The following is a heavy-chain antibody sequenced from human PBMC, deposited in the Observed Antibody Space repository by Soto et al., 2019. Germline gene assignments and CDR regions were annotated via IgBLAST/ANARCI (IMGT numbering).Heavy chain of an antibody. CDR3: AASPKQSPYYDFWSGYIPWFDP. D-gene: IGHD3-3*01. Sequence: PSETLSLTCTVSDGSISSGGYYWSWIRQHPGKGLEWIGYIYYSGSTYYNPSLKSRVTISVDTSKNQFSLKLSSVTAADTAVYYCAASPKQSPYYDFWSGYIPWFDPWGQGNLVTVSS. V-gene: IGHV4-31*03. CDR1: DGSISSGGYY. J-gene: IGHJ5*02. CDR2: IYYSGST.